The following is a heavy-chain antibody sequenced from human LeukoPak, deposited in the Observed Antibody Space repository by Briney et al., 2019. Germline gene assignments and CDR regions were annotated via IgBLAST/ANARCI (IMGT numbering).Heavy chain of an antibody. J-gene: IGHJ3*02. V-gene: IGHV3-30*18. Sequence: GGSLRLSCAASGFPFSSYGMHWVRQAPGKGLEWVAVISYDGSNKYYADSVKGRFTISRDNSKNTLYLQMNSLRAEDAAVYYCAKEDYGYGDIHAFDIWGQGTMVTVPS. CDR1: GFPFSSYG. CDR3: AKEDYGYGDIHAFDI. CDR2: ISYDGSNK. D-gene: IGHD4-17*01.